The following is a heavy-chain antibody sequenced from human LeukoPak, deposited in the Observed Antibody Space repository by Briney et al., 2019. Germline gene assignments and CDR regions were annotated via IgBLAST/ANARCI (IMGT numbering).Heavy chain of an antibody. V-gene: IGHV4-39*01. D-gene: IGHD3-22*01. Sequence: SETLSLTCSVSGDPVSRSDSYWDWIRQPPGKGLEWIGTIYYSGRTYYSPSLKSRVTMSVDPSNNQFSLNLGSVTAADTAVYYCARRRYYDGSGYLEWGQGTLLSVSS. CDR1: GDPVSRSDSY. CDR2: IYYSGRT. J-gene: IGHJ1*01. CDR3: ARRRYYDGSGYLE.